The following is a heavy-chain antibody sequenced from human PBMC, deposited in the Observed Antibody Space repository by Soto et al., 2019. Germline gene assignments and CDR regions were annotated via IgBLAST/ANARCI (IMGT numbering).Heavy chain of an antibody. Sequence: GGSLRLSCAASGFTFSSYAMTWARQVPGKGLEWVSIITVTGSTYYADSVKGRFTISRDNSKNTLYLQMNILRAEDTAVYYCAKAAYPVSYFFDFWGQGTLVTVSS. J-gene: IGHJ4*02. CDR3: AKAAYPVSYFFDF. CDR1: GFTFSSYA. V-gene: IGHV3-23*01. D-gene: IGHD3-16*01. CDR2: ITVTGST.